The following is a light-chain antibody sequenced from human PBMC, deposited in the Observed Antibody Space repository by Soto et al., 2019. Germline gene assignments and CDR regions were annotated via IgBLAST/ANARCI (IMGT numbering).Light chain of an antibody. V-gene: IGLV2-11*01. J-gene: IGLJ2*01. CDR3: CSYAGTYTRGL. CDR2: DVS. Sequence: QSALTQPRSVSGSPGQSVTISCTGTSSDVGGYDFVSWYQHPPGTAPKLMIYDVSKRPSGVPDRFSGSKSGNTASLTISGLQAEDEADYYCCSYAGTYTRGLFGGGTKLTVL. CDR1: SSDVGGYDF.